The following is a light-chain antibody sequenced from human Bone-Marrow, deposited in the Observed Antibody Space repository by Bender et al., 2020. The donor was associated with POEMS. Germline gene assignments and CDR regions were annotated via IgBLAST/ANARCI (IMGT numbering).Light chain of an antibody. CDR1: SIGRNP. V-gene: IGLV1-44*01. Sequence: QSVLTQPPSASGTPGQRVTISCSGGSIGRNPINWYQQLPGTAPRLVIYADDRRPSGVPNRFSASKSGSSASLAISGLQSEDEADYYCSSYTGSSTLFGGGTKLTVL. CDR3: SSYTGSSTL. J-gene: IGLJ3*02. CDR2: ADD.